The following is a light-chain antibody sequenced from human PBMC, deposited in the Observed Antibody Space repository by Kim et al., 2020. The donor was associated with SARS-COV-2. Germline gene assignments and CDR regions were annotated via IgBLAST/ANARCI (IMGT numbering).Light chain of an antibody. V-gene: IGLV2-14*03. J-gene: IGLJ2*01. Sequence: QSARTQPASVSGSPGQSITISCTGTSSDVGAYNYVSWYQQHPGKAPKLMIYDVSNRPSGVSNRFSGSKSGNTASLTISGLQAEDEADYYCSSYTSSSTLVFGGGTQLTVL. CDR1: SSDVGAYNY. CDR3: SSYTSSSTLV. CDR2: DVS.